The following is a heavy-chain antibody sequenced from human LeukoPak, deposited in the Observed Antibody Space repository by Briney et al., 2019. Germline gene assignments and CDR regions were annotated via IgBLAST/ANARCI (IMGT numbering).Heavy chain of an antibody. D-gene: IGHD6-25*01. Sequence: SETLSLTCTVSGGSISSYYWSWIRQPPGKGLEWIGYIYYSGSTNYNPSHKSRVTISVDTSKNQFSLKLSSVTAADTAVYYCARDTSAGAFDYWGQGTLVTVSS. CDR1: GGSISSYY. J-gene: IGHJ4*02. CDR3: ARDTSAGAFDY. CDR2: IYYSGST. V-gene: IGHV4-59*01.